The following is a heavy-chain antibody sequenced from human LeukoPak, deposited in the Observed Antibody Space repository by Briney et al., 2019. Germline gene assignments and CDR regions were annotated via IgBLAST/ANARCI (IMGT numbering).Heavy chain of an antibody. CDR2: VYHSGIT. Sequence: SETLSLTCAVSGGSVTNTNYYWAWIRQPPGEGLEWIGSVYHSGITYYTPSLKSRVSISVDTSRNHFSLKVTSVTAADTAVYYCAREWQYQFDYWGQGRLVTISS. CDR1: GGSVTNTNYY. V-gene: IGHV4-39*07. D-gene: IGHD4-11*01. J-gene: IGHJ4*02. CDR3: AREWQYQFDY.